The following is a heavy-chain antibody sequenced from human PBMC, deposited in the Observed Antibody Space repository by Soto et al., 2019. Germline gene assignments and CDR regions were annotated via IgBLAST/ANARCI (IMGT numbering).Heavy chain of an antibody. V-gene: IGHV3-30*18. CDR3: AKNGYNSGWYGDY. Sequence: EGSLRLSCAASGFTLRTNAMHWVRQPPGKGLKRVAVISYDGNNIYYADSVKGRFTISRDNSKNTLYLQMNSLRAEDTAVYYCAKNGYNSGWYGDYWGQGTLVTVSS. CDR1: GFTLRTNA. D-gene: IGHD6-13*01. CDR2: ISYDGNNI. J-gene: IGHJ4*02.